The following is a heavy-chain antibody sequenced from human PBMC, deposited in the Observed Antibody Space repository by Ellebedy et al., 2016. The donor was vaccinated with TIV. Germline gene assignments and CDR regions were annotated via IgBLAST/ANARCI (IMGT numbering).Heavy chain of an antibody. CDR3: ARGGRTAANDY. J-gene: IGHJ4*02. V-gene: IGHV1-18*01. D-gene: IGHD2-2*01. CDR2: ISAHNGNT. Sequence: ASVKVSXXASGYIFNNYGISWVRQAPGQGLEWVAWISAHNGNTNYAQNLQGRVTMTTDTSTSTAYMELRSLRSDDTAIYYCARGGRTAANDYWGQGTLVTVSS. CDR1: GYIFNNYG.